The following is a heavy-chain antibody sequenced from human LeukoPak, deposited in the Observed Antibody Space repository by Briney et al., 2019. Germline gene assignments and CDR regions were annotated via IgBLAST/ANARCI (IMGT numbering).Heavy chain of an antibody. CDR2: INHSGST. Sequence: SETLSPTCAVYGGSFSGYYWSWIRQPPGKGLEWIGEINHSGSTNYNPSLKSRVTISVDTSKNQFSLKLSSVTAADTAVYYCARRPTTHKKIVVAAAYSGYYFDYWGQGTLVTVSS. CDR1: GGSFSGYY. CDR3: ARRPTTHKKIVVAAAYSGYYFDY. J-gene: IGHJ4*02. D-gene: IGHD2-15*01. V-gene: IGHV4-34*01.